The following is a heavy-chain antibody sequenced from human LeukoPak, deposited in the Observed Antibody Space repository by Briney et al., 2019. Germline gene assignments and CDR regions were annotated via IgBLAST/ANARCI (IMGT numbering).Heavy chain of an antibody. CDR2: IYSGGST. Sequence: GGSLRLSCAASGFTVSSNYMSWVRRAPGKGREWVSVIYSGGSTYYADSVKGRFTISRDNSKNTLYLQMNSLRAEDTAVYYCAKTGTPWYYFDYWGQGTLVTVSS. D-gene: IGHD1-1*01. CDR3: AKTGTPWYYFDY. J-gene: IGHJ4*02. CDR1: GFTVSSNY. V-gene: IGHV3-53*01.